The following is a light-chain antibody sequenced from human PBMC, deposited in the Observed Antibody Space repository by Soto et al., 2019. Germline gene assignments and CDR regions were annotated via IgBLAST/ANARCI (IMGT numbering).Light chain of an antibody. Sequence: EIVLTQSPGTLSLSPGERATLSCRASQSVSSTYLIWYQQKPGQAPRLLIYGASSRATGVPDRFSGGGSGTDFTLTISRLEPEDFAVYYCQLYGISPHFGQGTRLEIK. CDR3: QLYGISPH. J-gene: IGKJ5*01. V-gene: IGKV3-20*01. CDR1: QSVSSTY. CDR2: GAS.